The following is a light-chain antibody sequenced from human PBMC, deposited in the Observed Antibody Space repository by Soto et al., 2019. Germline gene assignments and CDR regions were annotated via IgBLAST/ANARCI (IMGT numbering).Light chain of an antibody. Sequence: QPVLTQPASVSGSPGQSITISCSGTSNDVGGYDLVSWYQQHPGKAPRLIIYEATKRPSGVSDRFSASKSGNTASLTISALQAEDEAYYSCCSFAGGATFVFGGGTKVTVL. CDR3: CSFAGGATFV. CDR1: SNDVGGYDL. V-gene: IGLV2-23*02. CDR2: EAT. J-gene: IGLJ2*01.